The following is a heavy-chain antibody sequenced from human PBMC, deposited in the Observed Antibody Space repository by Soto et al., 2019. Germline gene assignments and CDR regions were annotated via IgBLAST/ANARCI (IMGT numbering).Heavy chain of an antibody. Sequence: GASVKVSCKASGYPFSNYYIHWVRQAPGQGLEWMGIINPSLGSTNYAQNFQGRVTMTRDTSTSTVYVELNSLRSEDTAVYYCARDQFPLIRGVIIYVMNVWGQGTTVTVSS. V-gene: IGHV1-46*03. D-gene: IGHD3-10*01. J-gene: IGHJ6*02. CDR2: INPSLGST. CDR1: GYPFSNYY. CDR3: ARDQFPLIRGVIIYVMNV.